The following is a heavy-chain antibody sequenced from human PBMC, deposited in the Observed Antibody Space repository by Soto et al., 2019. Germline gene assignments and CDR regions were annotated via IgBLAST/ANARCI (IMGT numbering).Heavy chain of an antibody. CDR3: ARGGYDSSGYLN. Sequence: VGSLRLSCAASGFTFSSYWMSWVRQPPGKGLEWVANIKLDGSEKYYVDSVKGRFTISRDNAKNSLSLQMNSLRAEDTAVYYCARGGYDSSGYLNWGQGTLVTVSS. CDR1: GFTFSSYW. CDR2: IKLDGSEK. J-gene: IGHJ4*02. D-gene: IGHD3-22*01. V-gene: IGHV3-7*03.